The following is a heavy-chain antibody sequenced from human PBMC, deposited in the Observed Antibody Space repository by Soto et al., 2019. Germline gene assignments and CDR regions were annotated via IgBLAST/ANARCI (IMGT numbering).Heavy chain of an antibody. V-gene: IGHV4-30-2*01. D-gene: IGHD5-12*01. CDR1: GGSISSGGYS. J-gene: IGHJ4*02. Sequence: PSETLSLTCAVSGGSISSGGYSWSWIRQPPGKGLEWIGYIYHSGSTYYNPSLKSRVTISVDRSKNPFSLKLSSVTAADTAVYYCARDSGYDYGHFDYWGQGTLVTVSS. CDR3: ARDSGYDYGHFDY. CDR2: IYHSGST.